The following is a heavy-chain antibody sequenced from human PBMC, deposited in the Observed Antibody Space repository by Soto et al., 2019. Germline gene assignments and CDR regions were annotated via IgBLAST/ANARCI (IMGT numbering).Heavy chain of an antibody. J-gene: IGHJ6*02. Sequence: GASVKVSCKASGYTFTGYYMHWVRQAPGQGLEWMGWINPNSGGTNYAQKFQGWVTMTRDTSISTAYMELSRLRSDDTAVYYCARDLGCSGGSCYGDDYYYGMDVWGQGTTVTVS. V-gene: IGHV1-2*04. CDR1: GYTFTGYY. CDR2: INPNSGGT. CDR3: ARDLGCSGGSCYGDDYYYGMDV. D-gene: IGHD2-15*01.